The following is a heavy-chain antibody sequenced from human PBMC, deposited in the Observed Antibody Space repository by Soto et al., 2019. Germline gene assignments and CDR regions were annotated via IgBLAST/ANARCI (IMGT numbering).Heavy chain of an antibody. V-gene: IGHV3-43*01. J-gene: IGHJ6*02. CDR3: AKDIRGPRYSWSHYGMDV. CDR2: ISWDGGST. CDR1: GFTFDDYT. D-gene: IGHD5-18*01. Sequence: PGGSLRLSCAASGFTFDDYTMHWVRQAPGKGLEWVSLISWDGGSTYYADSVKGRFTISRDNSKNSLYLQMNSLRTEDTALYYCAKDIRGPRYSWSHYGMDVWGQGTTVTVSS.